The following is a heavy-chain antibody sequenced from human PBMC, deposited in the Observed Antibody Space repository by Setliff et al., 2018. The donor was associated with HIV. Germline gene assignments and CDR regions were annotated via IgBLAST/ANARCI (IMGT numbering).Heavy chain of an antibody. CDR2: IYHSGST. CDR1: GYFINIGHY. J-gene: IGHJ4*02. CDR3: ARGRRSSGWYVYH. Sequence: PSETLSLTCRVSGYFINIGHYCGWPRQSPGKGLEWIGNIYHSGSTYYNPSLKSRVTISVDTSTNQFSLKLSSVTAADTAVYYCARGRRSSGWYVYHWGQGTLVTVSS. V-gene: IGHV4-38-2*02. D-gene: IGHD6-19*01.